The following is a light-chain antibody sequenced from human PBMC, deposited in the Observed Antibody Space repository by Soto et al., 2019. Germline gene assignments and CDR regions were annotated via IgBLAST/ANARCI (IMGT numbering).Light chain of an antibody. J-gene: IGKJ1*01. CDR2: GAS. CDR3: QQYKNWPTWT. CDR1: QSVSSN. Sequence: EIVMTQSPATPSVSPGERATLSCKASQSVSSNLAWYQQKPGQAPRLLVYGASTRATGIPARFSGSGSGTEFTLTISSLQSEDFAVYYCQQYKNWPTWTFGQGTKVDIK. V-gene: IGKV3-15*01.